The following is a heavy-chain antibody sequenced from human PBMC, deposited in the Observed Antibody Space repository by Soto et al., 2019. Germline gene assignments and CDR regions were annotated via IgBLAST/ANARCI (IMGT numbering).Heavy chain of an antibody. Sequence: EVQLVESGGGLVQPGGSLRLSCAASGFTFRDYYMSWVRQTPGKGLEWVANIKQDGTDKYYVDSVKGRFTISRDNAKNSLYLQMNSLRADDTAVYYCVAGYCGGAGCPYWFDPWGQGTLVTVSS. CDR3: VAGYCGGAGCPYWFDP. CDR1: GFTFRDYY. D-gene: IGHD2-21*01. J-gene: IGHJ5*02. CDR2: IKQDGTDK. V-gene: IGHV3-7*01.